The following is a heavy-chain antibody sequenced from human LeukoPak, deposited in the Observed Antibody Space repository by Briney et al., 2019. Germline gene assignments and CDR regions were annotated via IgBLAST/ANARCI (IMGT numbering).Heavy chain of an antibody. CDR3: ARLRCDVGDCYSAGQNF. J-gene: IGHJ4*02. Sequence: GGSLRLSCAASGFTFTTYWMHWVRQAPGQGLVWVSRINSDGSSTNYADSVKGRFSISRDNARNTVYLQMNSLRAEDTAVYFCARLRCDVGDCYSAGQNFWGQGTLVTVSS. D-gene: IGHD2-21*02. CDR1: GFTFTTYW. V-gene: IGHV3-74*01. CDR2: INSDGSST.